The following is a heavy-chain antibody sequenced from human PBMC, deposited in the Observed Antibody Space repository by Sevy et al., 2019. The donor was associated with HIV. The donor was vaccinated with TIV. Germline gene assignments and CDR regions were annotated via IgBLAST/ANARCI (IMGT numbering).Heavy chain of an antibody. J-gene: IGHJ4*02. CDR2: ISLSGGDT. Sequence: GGSLRLSCAASGFTFSTYAMTWVRQAPGKGLEWVSVISLSGGDTYYANSVKGRFTISRDNSKNTLYLQMNSLTAEDTAVYYCAKDRVFRTYYTGDFDYWGQGTLVTVSS. CDR3: AKDRVFRTYYTGDFDY. D-gene: IGHD3-3*01. V-gene: IGHV3-23*01. CDR1: GFTFSTYA.